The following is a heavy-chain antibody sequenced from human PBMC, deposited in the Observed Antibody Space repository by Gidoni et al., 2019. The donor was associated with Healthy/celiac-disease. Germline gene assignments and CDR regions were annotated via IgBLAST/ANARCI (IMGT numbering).Heavy chain of an antibody. Sequence: QVTLKESGPVLVKPTETLTLTCSVSGFSLSNDRMGVSWIRQPPGKALEWLAHIFSNDEKSYSTSLKNRLTVSKDTSKSQVVLTMTNMDPVDTATYYCARIPYDHVWGTYRYTNWFDPWGQGTLVTVSS. CDR1: GFSLSNDRMG. D-gene: IGHD3-16*02. CDR2: IFSNDEK. V-gene: IGHV2-26*01. CDR3: ARIPYDHVWGTYRYTNWFDP. J-gene: IGHJ5*02.